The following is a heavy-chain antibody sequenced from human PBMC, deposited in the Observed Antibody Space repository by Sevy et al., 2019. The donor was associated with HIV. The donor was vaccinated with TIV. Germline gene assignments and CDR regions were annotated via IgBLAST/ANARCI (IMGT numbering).Heavy chain of an antibody. Sequence: GGSLRLSCAASGFTFSSYGMYWVRQAPGKGLEWVAVIWYDGSNKYYADSVKGRFTISRDNSKNTLYLQMNSLRAEDTAVYYCARDRYSYGFLIDYWGQGTLVTVSS. CDR3: ARDRYSYGFLIDY. D-gene: IGHD5-18*01. J-gene: IGHJ4*02. CDR2: IWYDGSNK. CDR1: GFTFSSYG. V-gene: IGHV3-33*01.